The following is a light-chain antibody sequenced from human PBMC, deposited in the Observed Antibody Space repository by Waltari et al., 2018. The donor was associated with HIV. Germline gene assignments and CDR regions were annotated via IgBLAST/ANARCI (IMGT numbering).Light chain of an antibody. Sequence: QSVLRQPPPVSGAPGPRVTISSPGSTPNIGAGHNVPRYQQTPGTAPKLLIHDNTTRPSGVPDRFSGSKSGTSTSLAIAGLQADDEADYYCQSYDSSLSGVVFGGGTRLTVL. J-gene: IGLJ2*01. CDR1: TPNIGAGHN. CDR2: DNT. V-gene: IGLV1-40*01. CDR3: QSYDSSLSGVV.